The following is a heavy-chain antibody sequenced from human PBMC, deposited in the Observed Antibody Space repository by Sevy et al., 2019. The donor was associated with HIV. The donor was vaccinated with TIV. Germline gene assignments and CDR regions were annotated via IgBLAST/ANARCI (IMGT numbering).Heavy chain of an antibody. Sequence: GSLRLSCAASGFTFSDYYMSWIRQAPGKGLEWVSDISSGSTYTKYADSVKGRITISRDNAKNSLYLQMNSLRVEETAVYYCARDRRNYAGQYFDYWGQGTLVTVSS. J-gene: IGHJ4*02. V-gene: IGHV3-11*06. CDR1: GFTFSDYY. D-gene: IGHD1-7*01. CDR2: ISSGSTYT. CDR3: ARDRRNYAGQYFDY.